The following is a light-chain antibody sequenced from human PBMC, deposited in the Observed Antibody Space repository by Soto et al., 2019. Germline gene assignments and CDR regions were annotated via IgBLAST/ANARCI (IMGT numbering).Light chain of an antibody. Sequence: EIVLTQSPATLSVSPGERATLSCRASQSVSSFLAWYQQKHGQPPRLLLYDASNRATGIPARFSGSGSGTDFTLTTSGLEPADFAAYYCQQRSNWPWTFGQGTKVDIK. CDR2: DAS. CDR3: QQRSNWPWT. CDR1: QSVSSF. V-gene: IGKV3-11*01. J-gene: IGKJ1*01.